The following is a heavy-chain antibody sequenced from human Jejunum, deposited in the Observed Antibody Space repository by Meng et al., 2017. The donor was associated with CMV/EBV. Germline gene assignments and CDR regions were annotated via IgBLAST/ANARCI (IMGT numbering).Heavy chain of an antibody. J-gene: IGHJ5*01. Sequence: TFFNYAMTWVRQAPGKGLEWVSAIGGRGDTKYAESVKGRFIISRDNSKNTLHLQMNSLGVEDTAIYYCAKDGTFYDFWSAFNWFDSWGQGTLVTVSS. CDR2: IGGRGDT. D-gene: IGHD3-3*01. V-gene: IGHV3-23*01. CDR1: TFFNYA. CDR3: AKDGTFYDFWSAFNWFDS.